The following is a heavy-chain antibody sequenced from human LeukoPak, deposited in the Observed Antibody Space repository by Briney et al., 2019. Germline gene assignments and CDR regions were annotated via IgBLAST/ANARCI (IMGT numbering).Heavy chain of an antibody. V-gene: IGHV4-39*07. D-gene: IGHD6-19*01. CDR1: GGSISSGGYY. Sequence: SESLSLTCTVSGGSISSGGYYWSRIRQPPGKGLEWIGEINHSGSTNYNPSLKSRVTISVDTSKNQFSLKLSSVTAADTAVYYCARTLPRKWLVQLPYYFDYWGQGTLVTVSS. J-gene: IGHJ4*02. CDR2: INHSGST. CDR3: ARTLPRKWLVQLPYYFDY.